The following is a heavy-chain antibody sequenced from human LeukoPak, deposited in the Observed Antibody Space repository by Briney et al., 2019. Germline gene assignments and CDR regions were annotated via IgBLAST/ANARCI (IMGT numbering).Heavy chain of an antibody. CDR2: INHSGST. Sequence: SETLSLTCAVYGGSFRGYYWSWIRQPPGKGLEWIGEINHSGSTNYNPSLKSRVTISVDTSKNQFSLKLSSVTAADTAVYYCGRDYSGLFDYWGQGTLVTVPS. CDR3: GRDYSGLFDY. J-gene: IGHJ4*02. D-gene: IGHD5-12*01. CDR1: GGSFRGYY. V-gene: IGHV4-34*01.